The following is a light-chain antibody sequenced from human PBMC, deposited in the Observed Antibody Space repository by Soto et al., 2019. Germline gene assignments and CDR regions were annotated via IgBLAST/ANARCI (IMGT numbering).Light chain of an antibody. Sequence: QSVLTQPPSASGTPGPRVTISCSGSSSNIGRNTVNWYQQLPGTAPKLLIYSDSQRPSGVPDRFSGSRSGTSASLAISGLQSEDEADYYCAAWEDSLSGDVFGTGTKLTVL. CDR1: SSNIGRNT. CDR3: AAWEDSLSGDV. J-gene: IGLJ1*01. V-gene: IGLV1-44*01. CDR2: SDS.